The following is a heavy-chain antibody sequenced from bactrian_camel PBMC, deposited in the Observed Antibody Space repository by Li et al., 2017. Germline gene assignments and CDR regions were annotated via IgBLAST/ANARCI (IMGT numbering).Heavy chain of an antibody. Sequence: VQLVESGGGLVQPGGSLRLSCAASGFTFSSSDMSWVRQAPGKGLEWVSTINSPGGSTYYADSVKGRFTIPRDNAKNTLYLQMNSLKHEDTAVYYCVRAPYSPFSDYAAYAMDYWGEGTQVTVS. V-gene: IGHV3S40*01. CDR2: INSPGGST. D-gene: IGHD4*01. J-gene: IGHJ7*01. CDR1: GFTFSSSD.